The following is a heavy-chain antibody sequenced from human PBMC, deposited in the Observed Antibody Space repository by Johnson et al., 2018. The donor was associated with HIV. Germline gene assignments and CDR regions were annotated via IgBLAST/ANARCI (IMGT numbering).Heavy chain of an antibody. Sequence: VQLVESGGGVVQPGGSLRLSCAASGFTFSSYGMHWVRQAPGKGLEWVAFIRYDGSNKYYADSVKGRFTISRDNSKNTLYLQMNSLRAEDTAVYYCARDRSSSSPAHAFDIWGHGTMVTVSS. CDR3: ARDRSSSSPAHAFDI. J-gene: IGHJ3*02. V-gene: IGHV3-30*02. CDR2: IRYDGSNK. D-gene: IGHD6-6*01. CDR1: GFTFSSYG.